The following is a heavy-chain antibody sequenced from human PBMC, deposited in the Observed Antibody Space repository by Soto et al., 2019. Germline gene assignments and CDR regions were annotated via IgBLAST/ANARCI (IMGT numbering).Heavy chain of an antibody. CDR2: IIPIFGTA. V-gene: IGHV1-69*01. Sequence: QAQLEQSGGEVKKPGSSVKVSCKASRVAFSKFIVAWVRQAPGLGLEWVGGIIPIFGTANYAQKYQGRVTIPADASTSTSYMEVNNLRSEDTAVYYCAKVRYSSPMGYYYGMDVWGQGTTVTVSS. CDR3: AKVRYSSPMGYYYGMDV. J-gene: IGHJ6*02. D-gene: IGHD6-19*01. CDR1: RVAFSKFI.